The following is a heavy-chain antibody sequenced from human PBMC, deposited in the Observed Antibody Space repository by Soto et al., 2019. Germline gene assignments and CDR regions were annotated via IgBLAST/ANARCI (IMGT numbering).Heavy chain of an antibody. D-gene: IGHD3-16*02. Sequence: SETLSLTCIVTNGYITSHFWIWIRQPAGKRLEWIGRIYSSGSTIYNPSLKSRVTMSVDTSKNQFSLKLRSVTAADTAVYYCARENGCSRYLSFFHYWGPG. CDR3: ARENGCSRYLSFFHY. V-gene: IGHV4-4*07. CDR1: NGYITSHF. CDR2: IYSSGST. J-gene: IGHJ4*02.